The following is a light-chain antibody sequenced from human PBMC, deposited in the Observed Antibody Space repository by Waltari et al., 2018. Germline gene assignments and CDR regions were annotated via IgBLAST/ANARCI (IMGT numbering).Light chain of an antibody. CDR1: NIGNKI. CDR3: QVCYTNSDHPTWV. V-gene: IGLV3-21*04. J-gene: IGLJ3*02. CDR2: YDT. Sequence: SYVLTQPPSVSVAPGETARITCEGNNIGNKIVQWYQQRPGQAPVVFIYYDTDRPSGIPERVSCSNSGNTATLSISMVEAGDEADYFCQVCYTNSDHPTWVFGGGTKLTVL.